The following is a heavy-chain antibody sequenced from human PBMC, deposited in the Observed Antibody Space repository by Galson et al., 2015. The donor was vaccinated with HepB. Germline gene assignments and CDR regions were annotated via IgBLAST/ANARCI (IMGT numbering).Heavy chain of an antibody. Sequence: LILSCAASGFTFDDYAMHWVRQAPGRGLVWVSGISWDSGSIGYADPVKGRFTISRDNAKNSLYLQMNSLSAEDTALYYCAKDRESIAARRSGMDVWGPGTTVTVSS. CDR1: GFTFDDYA. J-gene: IGHJ6*02. V-gene: IGHV3-9*01. D-gene: IGHD6-6*01. CDR2: ISWDSGSI. CDR3: AKDRESIAARRSGMDV.